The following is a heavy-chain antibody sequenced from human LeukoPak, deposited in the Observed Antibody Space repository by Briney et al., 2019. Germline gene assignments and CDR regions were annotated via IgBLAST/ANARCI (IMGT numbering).Heavy chain of an antibody. D-gene: IGHD3-16*01. V-gene: IGHV3-11*04. J-gene: IGHJ4*02. CDR1: AFTFSDYY. CDR2: ISSSGNTR. CDR3: AWGAMAAFDS. Sequence: GGSLRLACAASAFTFSDYYMSWIRQAPGQVLDWVAYISSSGNTRYYADSVKGRFTISRHNAKTSLYLQMNSLSAEDTAVYYRAWGAMAAFDSWGQATLVTVSS.